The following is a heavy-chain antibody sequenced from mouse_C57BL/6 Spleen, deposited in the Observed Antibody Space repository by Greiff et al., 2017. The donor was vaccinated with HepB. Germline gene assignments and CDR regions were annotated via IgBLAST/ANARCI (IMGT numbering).Heavy chain of an antibody. Sequence: QVQLQQSGAELVRPGPSVKMSCKASGYTFTNYWIGWAKQRPGHGLEWIGDIYPGGGYTNYNEKFKGKATLTVDKSSSTAYMQLSSLTSEDSAVYYCARGYDGYYGGAYWGQGTLVTVSA. V-gene: IGHV1-63*01. CDR3: ARGYDGYYGGAY. CDR1: GYTFTNYW. J-gene: IGHJ3*01. CDR2: IYPGGGYT. D-gene: IGHD2-3*01.